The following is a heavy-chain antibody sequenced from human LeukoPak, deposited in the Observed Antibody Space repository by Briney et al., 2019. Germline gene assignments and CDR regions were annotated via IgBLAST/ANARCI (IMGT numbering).Heavy chain of an antibody. V-gene: IGHV3-23*01. Sequence: GGTLRLSCAASGFTFRNHGMNWVRQAPGKGLEWVSGISPSGGGTYYADSVKGRFTISRDDSKNTLSLQMNSLRSDDTAVYYCARSNAIMAAGPPHPNFFDYWGQGTLVTVSS. J-gene: IGHJ4*02. CDR1: GFTFRNHG. CDR3: ARSNAIMAAGPPHPNFFDY. CDR2: ISPSGGGT. D-gene: IGHD6-13*01.